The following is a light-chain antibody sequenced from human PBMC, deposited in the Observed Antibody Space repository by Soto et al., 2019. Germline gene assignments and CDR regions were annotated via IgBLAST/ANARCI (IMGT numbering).Light chain of an antibody. Sequence: QSALTQPRSVSGSPGQSGTISCTGISSDVDSYNRVSWYQQPPGTAPKLMIYEVSNRPSGVPDRFSGSKSGNTASLTISGLQAEDEADYYCCSYAGSHTWVFGTGTKLTVL. J-gene: IGLJ1*01. V-gene: IGLV2-18*02. CDR2: EVS. CDR1: SSDVDSYNR. CDR3: CSYAGSHTWV.